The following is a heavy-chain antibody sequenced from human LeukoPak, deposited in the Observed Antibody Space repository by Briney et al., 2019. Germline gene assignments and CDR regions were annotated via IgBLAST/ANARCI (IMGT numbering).Heavy chain of an antibody. CDR3: ASESGIANSAYSIDC. D-gene: IGHD2-21*01. Sequence: SPSETQSLTCTVSSDPNNRDDYSWSSIRQPPAKGLDWIGYMYQTGSTYYNPSLKSRVAISVDRSKIRFSLRLGSVTAVDTAVYLCASESGIANSAYSIDCWGVGTLVTVSS. J-gene: IGHJ4*02. CDR2: MYQTGST. V-gene: IGHV4-30-2*01. CDR1: SDPNNRDDYS.